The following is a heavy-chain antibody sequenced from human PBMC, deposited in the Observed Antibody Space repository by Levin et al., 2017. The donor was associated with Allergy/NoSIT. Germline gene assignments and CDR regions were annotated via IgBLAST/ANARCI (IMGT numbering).Heavy chain of an antibody. J-gene: IGHJ4*02. V-gene: IGHV3-30*04. D-gene: IGHD3-22*01. CDR1: GFTFSSYT. CDR2: ISYDGNKK. CDR3: ARGSVLDSSGYIDY. Sequence: GGSLRLSCAASGFTFSSYTLHWVRQAPGKGLEWVAVISYDGNKKYYADSVKGRFTISRDNSKNTLYLQMNSLRAEDTTLYYCARGSVLDSSGYIDYWGQGTLVTVSS.